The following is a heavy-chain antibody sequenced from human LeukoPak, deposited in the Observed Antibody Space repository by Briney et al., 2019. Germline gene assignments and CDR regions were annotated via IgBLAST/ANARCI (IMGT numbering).Heavy chain of an antibody. Sequence: GGSLRLSCAASGFTFSSYAMSWVRQAPGKGLEWVSAISDSGGSTYYAESVKGRFTISRDTSKNTLYLQMNSLRAEDTAVYYCAKVSGAPDYYYMDVWGKGTTVT. CDR3: AKVSGAPDYYYMDV. D-gene: IGHD3-10*01. CDR1: GFTFSSYA. CDR2: ISDSGGST. V-gene: IGHV3-23*01. J-gene: IGHJ6*03.